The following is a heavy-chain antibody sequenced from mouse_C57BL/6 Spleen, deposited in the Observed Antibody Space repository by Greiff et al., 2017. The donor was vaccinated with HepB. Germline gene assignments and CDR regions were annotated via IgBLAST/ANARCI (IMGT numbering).Heavy chain of an antibody. D-gene: IGHD1-3*01. CDR1: GYAFTNYL. Sequence: QVQLQHSGAELVRPGTSVKVSCKASGYAFTNYLIEWVKQRPGQGLEWIGVINPGSGGTNYNEKFKGKATLTADKSSSTAYMQLSSLTSEDSAVYFCARSGGLSSFDYWGQGTTLTVSS. V-gene: IGHV1-54*01. J-gene: IGHJ2*01. CDR3: ARSGGLSSFDY. CDR2: INPGSGGT.